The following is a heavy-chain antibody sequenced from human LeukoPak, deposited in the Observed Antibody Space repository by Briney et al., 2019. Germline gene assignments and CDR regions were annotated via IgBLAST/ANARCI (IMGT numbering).Heavy chain of an antibody. CDR2: IRYDGSNK. J-gene: IGHJ4*02. CDR3: AKDYLSYSSSSVGSDH. D-gene: IGHD6-6*01. CDR1: GFTFSSYG. V-gene: IGHV3-30*02. Sequence: GGSLRLSCAASGFTFSSYGMHWVRQAPGKGLEWVAFIRYDGSNKYYADSVKGRFTISRDNSKNTLYLQMNSLRAEDTAVYYCAKDYLSYSSSSVGSDHWGQGTLVTVSS.